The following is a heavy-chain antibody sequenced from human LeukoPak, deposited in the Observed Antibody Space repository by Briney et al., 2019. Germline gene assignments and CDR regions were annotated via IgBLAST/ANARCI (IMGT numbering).Heavy chain of an antibody. V-gene: IGHV4-39*01. Sequence: SETLSLTCTVSGGSISSSSYYWGWIRQPPGTGLEWIGSIYYSGSTYYNPALKSRVTISVDTSKNQFSLKLSSVTAADTAVYYCAGNYDFWSGPYYYYYMDVWGKGTTVTVSS. D-gene: IGHD3-3*01. CDR1: GGSISSSSYY. J-gene: IGHJ6*03. CDR3: AGNYDFWSGPYYYYYMDV. CDR2: IYYSGST.